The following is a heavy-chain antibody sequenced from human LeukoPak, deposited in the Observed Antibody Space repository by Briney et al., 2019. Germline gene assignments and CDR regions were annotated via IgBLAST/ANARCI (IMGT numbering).Heavy chain of an antibody. V-gene: IGHV3-23*01. CDR2: ISGSGGTP. D-gene: IGHD6-13*01. CDR1: EFTFNYYA. Sequence: GGSLRLSCAASEFTFNYYAMNWVRQAPGEGLEWVSAISGSGGTPYYADSVKGRFTISRDNSKNTLYLQMNSLRAEDTAVYYCARDGVGSSWYVNWGQGTLVTVSS. CDR3: ARDGVGSSWYVN. J-gene: IGHJ4*02.